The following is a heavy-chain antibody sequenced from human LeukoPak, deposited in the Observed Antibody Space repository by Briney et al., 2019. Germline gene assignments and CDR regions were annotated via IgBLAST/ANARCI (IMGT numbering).Heavy chain of an antibody. V-gene: IGHV3-21*01. CDR1: GFTFSSYS. CDR2: IDSGSSYI. J-gene: IGHJ3*02. Sequence: PGGSLRLSCVASGFTFSSYSMNWVRQAPEKGLEWVSSIDSGSSYIYYGDSVKGRFTISRDNAKDSLFLQMSSLRAEDTAVYYCARLRYCGSDCPPRASDIWGQGTMVTVSS. D-gene: IGHD2-21*02. CDR3: ARLRYCGSDCPPRASDI.